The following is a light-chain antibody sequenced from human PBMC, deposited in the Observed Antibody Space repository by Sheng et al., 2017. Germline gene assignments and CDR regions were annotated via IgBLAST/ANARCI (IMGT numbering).Light chain of an antibody. Sequence: QSALTQPASVSGSPGQSITISCTGTSSDVGGYDYVSWYQQYPGRAPKLMIYDVSNRPSGVSNRFSGSKSGNTASLTISGLQAEDEADYYCSSYTSSSTQVFGTGTKVIVL. V-gene: IGLV2-14*03. CDR1: SSDVGGYDY. CDR3: SSYTSSSTQV. J-gene: IGLJ1*01. CDR2: DVS.